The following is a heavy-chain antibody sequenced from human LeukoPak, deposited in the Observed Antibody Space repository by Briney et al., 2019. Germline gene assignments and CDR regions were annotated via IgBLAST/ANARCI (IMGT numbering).Heavy chain of an antibody. D-gene: IGHD4-17*01. CDR2: IYSGGST. Sequence: PGGSLRLSCAASGFTVSSKYMSWVRQAPGKGLEWVSVIYSGGSTYYADSVKGRFTISRDNSKNTLYLQMNSLRAEDTAVYYCARGGIYDYGVYRYDSWGQGTLVTVSS. CDR1: GFTVSSKY. CDR3: ARGGIYDYGVYRYDS. J-gene: IGHJ4*02. V-gene: IGHV3-66*01.